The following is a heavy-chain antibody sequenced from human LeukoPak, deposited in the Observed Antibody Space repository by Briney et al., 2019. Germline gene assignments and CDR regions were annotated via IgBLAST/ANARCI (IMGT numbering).Heavy chain of an antibody. Sequence: SETLSLTCTVSGGSISSYYWSWIRQPPGKGLEWIGYIYYSGSTNYNPSLKSRVTISVDTSKNQFSLKLSSVTAADTAVYYCARHGATMIVVEQNWFDPWGQGTLVTVSS. D-gene: IGHD3-22*01. CDR1: GGSISSYY. V-gene: IGHV4-59*08. CDR3: ARHGATMIVVEQNWFDP. J-gene: IGHJ5*02. CDR2: IYYSGST.